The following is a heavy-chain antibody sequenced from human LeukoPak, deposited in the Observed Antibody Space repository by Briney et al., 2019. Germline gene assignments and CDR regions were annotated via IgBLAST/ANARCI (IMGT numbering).Heavy chain of an antibody. D-gene: IGHD3-22*01. CDR3: ARDFKDFYDSSGSAPFDY. J-gene: IGHJ4*02. Sequence: GGSLRPSCAASGFTFSSYWMSWVRQAPGKGLEWVANIKQDGSEKYYVDSVKGRFTISRDNAKNSLYLQMNSLRAEDTAVYYCARDFKDFYDSSGSAPFDYWGQGTLVTVSS. CDR1: GFTFSSYW. CDR2: IKQDGSEK. V-gene: IGHV3-7*01.